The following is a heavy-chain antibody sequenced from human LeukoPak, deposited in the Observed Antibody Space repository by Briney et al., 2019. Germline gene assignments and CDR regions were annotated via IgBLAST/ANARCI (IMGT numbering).Heavy chain of an antibody. V-gene: IGHV1-2*02. D-gene: IGHD2-2*01. CDR3: ARGSRERYCSSTSCYSRSGYYYYYMDV. Sequence: ASVKVSCKASGYTFTGYYMHWVRQAPGQGLEWMGWINPNSGGTNYAQKFQGRVTMTRNTSISTAYMELSSLRSEDTAVYYCARGSRERYCSSTSCYSRSGYYYYYMDVWGKGTTVTISS. J-gene: IGHJ6*03. CDR2: INPNSGGT. CDR1: GYTFTGYY.